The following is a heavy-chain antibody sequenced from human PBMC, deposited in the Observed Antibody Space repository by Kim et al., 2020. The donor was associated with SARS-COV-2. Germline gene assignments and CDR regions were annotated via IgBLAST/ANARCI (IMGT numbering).Heavy chain of an antibody. CDR2: INHSGST. D-gene: IGHD3-10*01. J-gene: IGHJ5*02. CDR3: ARGRVYYGSGSYYNDLHNIRHNWFDP. CDR1: GGSFSGYY. V-gene: IGHV4-34*01. Sequence: SETLSLTCAVYGGSFSGYYWSWIRQPPGKGLEWIGEINHSGSTNYNPSLKSRVTISVDTSKNQFSLKLSSVTAADTAVYYCARGRVYYGSGSYYNDLHNIRHNWFDPWGQGTLVTVSS.